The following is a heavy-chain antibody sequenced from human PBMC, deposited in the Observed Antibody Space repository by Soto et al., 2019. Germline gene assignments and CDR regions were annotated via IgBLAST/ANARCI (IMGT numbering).Heavy chain of an antibody. J-gene: IGHJ6*02. Sequence: GESLKISCKGSRYNFTNYWIGWVRQMPGKGLEWMGIIYPDDSDTRYSPSFQGQVTISVDKSISAAYLQWGSLKASDTAMYFCARQEGATVLFYYGMDVWGQGTTVTVSS. CDR2: IYPDDSDT. CDR1: RYNFTNYW. D-gene: IGHD1-26*01. V-gene: IGHV5-51*01. CDR3: ARQEGATVLFYYGMDV.